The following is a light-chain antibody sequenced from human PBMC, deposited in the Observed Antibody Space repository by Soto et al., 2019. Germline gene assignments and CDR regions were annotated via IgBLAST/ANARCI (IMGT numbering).Light chain of an antibody. Sequence: LTQPASVSGSPGQSITISCTGTSSDVGGYNHVSWYQQHPGKAPKLMIYEVSNRPSGVSNRSSGSKSGNTASLTISGLQAEDEADYYCSSYTSSTFYVFGTGTKVTVL. CDR1: SSDVGGYNH. CDR2: EVS. J-gene: IGLJ1*01. CDR3: SSYTSSTFYV. V-gene: IGLV2-14*01.